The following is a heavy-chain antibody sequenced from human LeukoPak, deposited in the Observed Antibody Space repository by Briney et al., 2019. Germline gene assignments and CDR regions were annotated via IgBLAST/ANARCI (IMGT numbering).Heavy chain of an antibody. J-gene: IGHJ4*02. CDR2: ISSSGSTI. Sequence: GGSLGLSCAASGFTFSDYYMSWIRQAPGKGLEWVSYISSSGSTIYYADSVKGRFTISRDNAKNSLYLQMNSLRAEDTAVYYCARDIKQWLEFDYWGQGTLVTVSS. CDR1: GFTFSDYY. CDR3: ARDIKQWLEFDY. D-gene: IGHD6-19*01. V-gene: IGHV3-11*01.